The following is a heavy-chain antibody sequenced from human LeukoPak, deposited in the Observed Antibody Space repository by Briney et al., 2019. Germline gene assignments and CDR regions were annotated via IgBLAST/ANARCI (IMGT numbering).Heavy chain of an antibody. J-gene: IGHJ4*02. CDR3: ARDETYYYDSSGLYYFDY. CDR1: GGSISSYY. D-gene: IGHD3-22*01. V-gene: IGHV4-59*12. Sequence: SETLSLTCTVSGGSISSYYWSWIRQPPGKGPEWIGYIYYSGSTNYNPSLKSRVTISVDTSKNQFSLKLSSVTAADTAVYYCARDETYYYDSSGLYYFDYWGQGTLVTVSS. CDR2: IYYSGST.